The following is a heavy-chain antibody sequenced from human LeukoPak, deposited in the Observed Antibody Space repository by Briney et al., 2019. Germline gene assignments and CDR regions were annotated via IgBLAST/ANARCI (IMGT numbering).Heavy chain of an antibody. J-gene: IGHJ4*02. Sequence: GGSLRLSCAASGFTFSSYWMHWVRQVPGKGLVWVSRVKSEDDASYADSVKGRFTISRDNAKSTLYLQMNSLRADDAAVYYCARGGDNFDYWGQGTLVTVSS. CDR3: ARGGDNFDY. CDR2: VKSEDDA. CDR1: GFTFSSYW. V-gene: IGHV3-74*01. D-gene: IGHD2-21*02.